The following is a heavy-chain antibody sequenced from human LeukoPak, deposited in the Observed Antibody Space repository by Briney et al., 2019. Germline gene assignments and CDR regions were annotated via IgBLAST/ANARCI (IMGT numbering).Heavy chain of an antibody. D-gene: IGHD6-19*01. CDR1: GGSISSSSYY. J-gene: IGHJ5*02. Sequence: SETLSLTCTVSGGSISSSSYYWGWIRQPPGKGLEWIGSIYYSRSTYYNPSLKSRVTISVDTSNNQFSLKLSSVTAADTAVYSCARHGAVAPRVYWFDPWGQGTLVTVSS. CDR3: ARHGAVAPRVYWFDP. V-gene: IGHV4-39*01. CDR2: IYYSRST.